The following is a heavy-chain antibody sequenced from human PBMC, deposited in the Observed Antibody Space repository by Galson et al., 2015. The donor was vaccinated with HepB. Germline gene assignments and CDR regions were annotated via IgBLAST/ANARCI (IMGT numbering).Heavy chain of an antibody. CDR1: GFYFGTHG. V-gene: IGHV3-30*18. D-gene: IGHD3-22*01. J-gene: IGHJ3*02. CDR3: AKIRGDYYYDTSGLDAFDI. Sequence: SLRLSCAASGFYFGTHGMHWVRQAPGKGLEWVAFISYDGNNNYYLDSVKGRFTISRDNSQNMLFLQMNSLRSEDTAIYYCAKIRGDYYYDTSGLDAFDIWGLGTLVTVSS. CDR2: ISYDGNNN.